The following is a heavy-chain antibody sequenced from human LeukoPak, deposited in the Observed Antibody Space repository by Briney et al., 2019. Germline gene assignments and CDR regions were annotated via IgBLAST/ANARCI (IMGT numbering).Heavy chain of an antibody. J-gene: IGHJ4*02. D-gene: IGHD5-18*01. V-gene: IGHV4-34*01. Sequence: SETLSLTCAVYGVSSSGYYWSWIRQPPGKGLEWIGEINHSGSTNYNPSLKSRVTISVDTSKNQFSLKLSSVTAADTAVYYCASRDTATGLDWGQGTLVTVSS. CDR3: ASRDTATGLD. CDR2: INHSGST. CDR1: GVSSSGYY.